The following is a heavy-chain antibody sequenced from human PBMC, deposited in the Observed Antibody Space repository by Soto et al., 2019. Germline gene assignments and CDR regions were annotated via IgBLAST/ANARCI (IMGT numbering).Heavy chain of an antibody. CDR3: ARGFPTVVTVDY. Sequence: SETLSLTCTVAGGSISSNIYYWGWNRQPPGKGLEWIGNIHYSGSTYYDSSLQSRVTISIDTSKNQFSLKLSSVTATDTAVYYCARGFPTVVTVDYWGQGTLVTVSS. CDR1: GGSISSNIYY. V-gene: IGHV4-39*02. J-gene: IGHJ4*02. D-gene: IGHD4-17*01. CDR2: IHYSGST.